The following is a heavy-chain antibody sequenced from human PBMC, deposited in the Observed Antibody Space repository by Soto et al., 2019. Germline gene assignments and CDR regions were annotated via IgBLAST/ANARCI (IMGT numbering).Heavy chain of an antibody. CDR1: GGTFSSYA. Sequence: GASVKVSCKASGGTFSSYAISWVRQAPGQGLEWMGGIIPILGTANYAQKFQGRVTITADESTSTAYMELSSLRSEDTAVYYCARDLISSGWYGYYFDYWGQGTLVTVSS. J-gene: IGHJ4*02. V-gene: IGHV1-69*13. D-gene: IGHD6-19*01. CDR3: ARDLISSGWYGYYFDY. CDR2: IIPILGTA.